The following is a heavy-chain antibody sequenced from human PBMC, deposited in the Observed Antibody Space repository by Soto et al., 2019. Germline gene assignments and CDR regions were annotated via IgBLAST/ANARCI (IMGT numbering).Heavy chain of an antibody. Sequence: ASVKVSCKASGYTFTSYGISWVRQAPGQGLEWMGWISAYNGNTNYAQKLQGRVTMTTDTSTSTAYMELRSLRSDDTAVYYCAREFPLYSSGWFLYFDYWGQGTLVTVSS. CDR3: AREFPLYSSGWFLYFDY. CDR1: GYTFTSYG. V-gene: IGHV1-18*01. CDR2: ISAYNGNT. J-gene: IGHJ4*02. D-gene: IGHD6-19*01.